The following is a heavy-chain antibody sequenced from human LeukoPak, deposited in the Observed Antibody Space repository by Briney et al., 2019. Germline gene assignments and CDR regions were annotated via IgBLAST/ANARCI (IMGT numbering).Heavy chain of an antibody. CDR1: GYSYSYYW. CDR3: ARQDGDGLYFSDS. CDR2: IYPGDSKT. J-gene: IGHJ4*02. Sequence: GESLKISCQASGYSYSYYWIAWVRQMPGKGLEWMGIIYPGDSKTRYSPSFQGQVTISADKSISTAFLQWSRLKASDTAIYFCARQDGDGLYFSDSWGQGTLVTVSS. V-gene: IGHV5-51*01. D-gene: IGHD5-24*01.